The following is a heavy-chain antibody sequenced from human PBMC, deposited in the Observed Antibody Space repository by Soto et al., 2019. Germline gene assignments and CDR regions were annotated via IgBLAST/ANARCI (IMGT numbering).Heavy chain of an antibody. Sequence: GGSLRLSCAASGFTFSSYSMNWVRQAPGKGLEWVSSISSNSSYIYYSDSVKGRFTISRDNAKNSLYLQINSLRAEDTAVYYCARDPRYFDWLPTRNLDPWGQGTLVTVSS. V-gene: IGHV3-21*01. D-gene: IGHD3-9*01. J-gene: IGHJ5*02. CDR1: GFTFSSYS. CDR3: ARDPRYFDWLPTRNLDP. CDR2: ISSNSSYI.